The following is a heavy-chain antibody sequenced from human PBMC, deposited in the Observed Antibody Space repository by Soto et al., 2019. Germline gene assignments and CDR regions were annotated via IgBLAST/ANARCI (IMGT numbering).Heavy chain of an antibody. V-gene: IGHV3-74*01. CDR1: EFNFVNYG. J-gene: IGHJ4*02. CDR3: ATAEVDY. CDR2: MNSDGSST. Sequence: PVGPLRHSYAASEFNFVNYGMHWVRQAPGKGLEWVSRMNSDGSSTNYADSVKGRFTVSRDNAKNTLYLQMNSLRAEDTAVYYCATAEVDYWGPGTLVTVSS.